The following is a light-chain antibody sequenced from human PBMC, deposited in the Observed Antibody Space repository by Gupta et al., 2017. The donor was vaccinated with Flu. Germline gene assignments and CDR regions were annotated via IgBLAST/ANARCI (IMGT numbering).Light chain of an antibody. CDR3: QQRSNWPSGTSFT. Sequence: EIVLTQSPATLSLSPGERATLSCRASQSVSSYLAWYQQKPGQAPRLLIYDASNRATGIPARFSGSGSGTDFTLTISSLEPEDFAVYYCQQRSNWPSGTSFTFGPGTKVDIK. CDR1: QSVSSY. V-gene: IGKV3-11*01. CDR2: DAS. J-gene: IGKJ3*01.